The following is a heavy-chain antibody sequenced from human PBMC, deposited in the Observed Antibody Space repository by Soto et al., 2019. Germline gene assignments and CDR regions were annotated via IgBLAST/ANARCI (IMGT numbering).Heavy chain of an antibody. D-gene: IGHD3-16*01. CDR2: IIPVFDKA. V-gene: IGHV1-69*01. CDR3: ARLRRDWGDAFDL. J-gene: IGHJ3*01. CDR1: GGSFGSSA. Sequence: QVQLVQSGADVKKPGSSVKVSCKTSGGSFGSSAISWVRQAPAQGLEWMGEIIPVFDKANYAQNCQGRLTITADEITGIVFMELSSLRADDTAVYFCARLRRDWGDAFDLWGLGTFVTVSS.